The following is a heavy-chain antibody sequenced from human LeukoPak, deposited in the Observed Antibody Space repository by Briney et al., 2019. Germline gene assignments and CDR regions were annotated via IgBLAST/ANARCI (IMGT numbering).Heavy chain of an antibody. CDR2: IYSGGST. CDR1: GFTVSSNY. J-gene: IGHJ6*03. CDR3: AKDPNFYYCMDV. V-gene: IGHV3-53*01. Sequence: GGSLRLSCAASGFTVSSNYMSWVRQAPGKGLEWVSVIYSGGSTYYADSVKGRFTISRDNSKNTLYLQMNSLRAEDTAVYYCAKDPNFYYCMDVWGKGTTVTISS.